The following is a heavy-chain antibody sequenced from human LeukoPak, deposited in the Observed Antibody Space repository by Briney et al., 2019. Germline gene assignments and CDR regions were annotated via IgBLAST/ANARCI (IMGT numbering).Heavy chain of an antibody. D-gene: IGHD6-13*01. CDR3: AGGYSSSWYLYYFDY. J-gene: IGHJ4*02. CDR2: IIPIFGTA. V-gene: IGHV1-69*13. Sequence: ASVKVSCKASGYTFTSYYMHWVRQAPGQGLEWMGGIIPIFGTANYAQKFQGRVTITADESTSTAYMELSSLRSEDTAVYYCAGGYSSSWYLYYFDYWGQGTLVTVSS. CDR1: GYTFTSYY.